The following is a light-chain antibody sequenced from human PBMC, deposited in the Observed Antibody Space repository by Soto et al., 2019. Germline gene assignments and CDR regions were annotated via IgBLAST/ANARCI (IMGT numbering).Light chain of an antibody. CDR1: GSDIATFNY. Sequence: QSVLAQPASMSGSPGQSITISCTGSGSDIATFNYVSWYQQYPGKAPKLLIYQVTSRASGVSHRFSGSKSGNTAALTISGLQPEDEAEYYCNSYSSTSFYVFGNRTKVTVL. J-gene: IGLJ1*01. CDR2: QVT. CDR3: NSYSSTSFYV. V-gene: IGLV2-14*01.